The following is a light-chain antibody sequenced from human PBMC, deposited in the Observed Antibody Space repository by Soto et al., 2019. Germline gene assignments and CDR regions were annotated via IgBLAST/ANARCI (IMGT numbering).Light chain of an antibody. CDR3: QPYNSWPPRGT. CDR1: QNLRTT. J-gene: IGKJ4*01. CDR2: DSS. Sequence: DTVVTQSPXTLSVSPGERATLSCRASQNLRTTLAWYQQKPGQPPRLLIYDSSTRATGCPARFGGSGSGTEFTLTISSLQSEDSAIYYCQPYNSWPPRGTFGGGTKVDXK. V-gene: IGKV3-15*01.